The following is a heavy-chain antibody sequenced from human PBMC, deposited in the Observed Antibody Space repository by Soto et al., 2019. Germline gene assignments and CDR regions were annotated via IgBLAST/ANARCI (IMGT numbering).Heavy chain of an antibody. Sequence: PSETLSLTCTVIGDSVSSNNYYWSWIRQRPGKGLEWIGYIHYSGDSYDNPSLTSRITMSMDVSKNQFSLNLRSVTAADTAIYYCARDVNDSSGSQGSDYWGQGTLVTVSS. D-gene: IGHD3-22*01. CDR1: GDSVSSNNYY. CDR2: IHYSGDS. V-gene: IGHV4-31*03. CDR3: ARDVNDSSGSQGSDY. J-gene: IGHJ4*02.